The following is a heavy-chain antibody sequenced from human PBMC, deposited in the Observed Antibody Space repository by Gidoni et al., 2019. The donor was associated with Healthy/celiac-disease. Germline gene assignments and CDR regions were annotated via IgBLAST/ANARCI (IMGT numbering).Heavy chain of an antibody. CDR3: ARDPYCTGGVCPDWDY. Sequence: EVQLVESGGGLVKPGGSLRLSCAASGFTFSSYSMNWVRQAPGKGLEWVSSISSSSSYIYYADSVKGRFTISRDNAKNSLYLQMNSLRAEDTAVYYCARDPYCTGGVCPDWDYWGQGTLVTVSS. CDR2: ISSSSSYI. CDR1: GFTFSSYS. J-gene: IGHJ4*02. D-gene: IGHD2-8*02. V-gene: IGHV3-21*01.